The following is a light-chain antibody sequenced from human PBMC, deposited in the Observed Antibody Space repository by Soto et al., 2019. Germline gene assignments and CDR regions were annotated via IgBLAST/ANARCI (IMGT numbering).Light chain of an antibody. J-gene: IGLJ2*01. Sequence: QSVLTQPPSVSGAPGQTVTISCTGSSSNIGAGYDVHWYQQLPGTAPKLLIYGNYYRPSGVPDRSSGSKSGTSASLAITGLQAEDEADYYCQSYDNSLSSDVVFGGGTKLTVL. CDR1: SSNIGAGYD. V-gene: IGLV1-40*01. CDR3: QSYDNSLSSDVV. CDR2: GNY.